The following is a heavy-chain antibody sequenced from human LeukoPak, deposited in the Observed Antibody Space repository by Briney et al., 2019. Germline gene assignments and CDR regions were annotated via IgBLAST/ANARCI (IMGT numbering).Heavy chain of an antibody. Sequence: PGGSLRLSCAASGFTFSSYVMHWVRQAPGKGLEWVAIISYDGSNEYYADSVKGRFTISRDNSKNTLYLQMNSLRAEDTAVYYCARVGIVGATGGFDYWGQGTLVTVSS. CDR1: GFTFSSYV. D-gene: IGHD1-26*01. CDR3: ARVGIVGATGGFDY. CDR2: ISYDGSNE. V-gene: IGHV3-30*04. J-gene: IGHJ4*02.